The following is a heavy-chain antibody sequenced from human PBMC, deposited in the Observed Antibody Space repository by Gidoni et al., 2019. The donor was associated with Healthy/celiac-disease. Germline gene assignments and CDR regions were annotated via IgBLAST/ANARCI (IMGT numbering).Heavy chain of an antibody. V-gene: IGHV3-23*01. D-gene: IGHD3-3*01. CDR3: AKNQFLEWLLLSPFDY. CDR2: ISGSGVST. CDR1: GFTFSSDV. Sequence: EVQLLESGGGLVQPGGSLRLSCAAYGFTFSSDVMSWGRQAPVKGLEWGPAISGSGVSTYSADSVKGRFTISRDNSKNTLYLQMNSLRAEDTAVYYCAKNQFLEWLLLSPFDYWGQVTLVTVSS. J-gene: IGHJ4*02.